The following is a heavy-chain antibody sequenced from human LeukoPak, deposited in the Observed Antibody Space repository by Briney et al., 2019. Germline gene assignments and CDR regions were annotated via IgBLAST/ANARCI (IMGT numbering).Heavy chain of an antibody. CDR1: GFTFGDYA. V-gene: IGHV3-49*03. J-gene: IGHJ4*02. Sequence: GGSLRLSCTASGFTFGDYAMSWFLQAPGKGLEWVGFIRNKAYSATTEYAASVRGRFTISRDDSKSIAYLQMNSLKTEDTAVYYCGRSWYQLDYWGQGTLVTVSS. D-gene: IGHD6-13*01. CDR2: IRNKAYSATT. CDR3: GRSWYQLDY.